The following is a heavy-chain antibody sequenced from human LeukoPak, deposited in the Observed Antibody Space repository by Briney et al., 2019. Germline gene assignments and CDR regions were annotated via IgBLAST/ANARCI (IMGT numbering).Heavy chain of an antibody. CDR3: AGLVRYSSLGFDY. CDR2: VYYSGST. Sequence: PSETLSLTCTVSGGSISSSSYYWGWIRQPPGKGLEWIGSVYYSGSTYYNPSLKSRVTISVDTSKNQLSLKLSSVTAADTAVYYCAGLVRYSSLGFDYWGQGTLVTVSS. CDR1: GGSISSSSYY. D-gene: IGHD6-19*01. V-gene: IGHV4-39*01. J-gene: IGHJ4*02.